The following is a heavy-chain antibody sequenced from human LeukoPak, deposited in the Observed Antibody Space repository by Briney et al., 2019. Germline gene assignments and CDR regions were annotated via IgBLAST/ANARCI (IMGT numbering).Heavy chain of an antibody. CDR2: ISWNSGSK. V-gene: IGHV3-9*01. CDR1: GFTFSNCW. Sequence: GGSLRLSCAASGFTFSNCWMHWVRQAPGKGLEWVSGISWNSGSKGYADSMKGRFTISRDNAKNSLYLQMNSLRAEDTAVYYCARARVAAVNWFDPWGQGTLVTVSS. D-gene: IGHD6-13*01. CDR3: ARARVAAVNWFDP. J-gene: IGHJ5*02.